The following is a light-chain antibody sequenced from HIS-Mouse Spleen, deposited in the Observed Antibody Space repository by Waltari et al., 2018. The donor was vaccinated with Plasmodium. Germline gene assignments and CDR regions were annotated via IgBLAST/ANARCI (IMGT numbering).Light chain of an antibody. Sequence: DIQMTQSPSSLSASVGDRVTITCRASQSISSYLNWYQQKPGKAPKLLIYAASSLQSGVPSRFSGSGSGTDFNLNISSRQTEDFATYYGQQRYSTGTFGQGTKVEIK. CDR2: AAS. CDR1: QSISSY. J-gene: IGKJ1*01. V-gene: IGKV1-39*01. CDR3: QQRYSTGT.